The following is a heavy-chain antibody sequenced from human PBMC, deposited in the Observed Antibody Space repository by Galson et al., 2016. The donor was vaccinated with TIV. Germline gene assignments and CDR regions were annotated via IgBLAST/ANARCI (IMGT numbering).Heavy chain of an antibody. CDR1: GYSFSGYF. D-gene: IGHD1-26*01. V-gene: IGHV1-2*02. Sequence: SVKVSCKASGYSFSGYFMHWVRQAPGQGLEWMGWINPNSGGTNYAQEFQGRFTMTRDTSKNTAYMELTSLRSDDTAVYYCARSERGSYTGFDYWDQGTLVIVSS. CDR3: ARSERGSYTGFDY. J-gene: IGHJ4*02. CDR2: INPNSGGT.